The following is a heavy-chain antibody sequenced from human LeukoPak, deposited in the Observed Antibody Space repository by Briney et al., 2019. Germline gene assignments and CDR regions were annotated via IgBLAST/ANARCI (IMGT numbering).Heavy chain of an antibody. CDR3: AKGFAVAGTGYYYYGMDV. CDR2: ISGSGGST. J-gene: IGHJ6*02. V-gene: IGHV3-23*01. CDR1: GFTFSSYA. D-gene: IGHD6-19*01. Sequence: GGSLRLSCAASGFTFSSYAMSWVRQAPGKGLEWVSAISGSGGSTYYADSVKGRFTISRDNSKNTLYLQMNSLRAEDTAVYYCAKGFAVAGTGYYYYGMDVWGQGTTVTVSS.